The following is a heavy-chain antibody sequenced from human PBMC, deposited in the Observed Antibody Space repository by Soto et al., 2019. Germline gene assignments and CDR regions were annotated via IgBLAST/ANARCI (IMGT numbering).Heavy chain of an antibody. J-gene: IGHJ4*02. V-gene: IGHV4-34*01. CDR1: GGSFSGYY. Sequence: QVQLQQWGAGLLKPSETLSLTCAVYGGSFSGYYWSWIRQPPGKGLEWIGEINHSGSTNYNPSLKSRVTISVDTSKNQFSRKLSSVTAADTAVYYCARGIVVVPAATYYCDYWGQGTLVTVAS. CDR2: INHSGST. CDR3: ARGIVVVPAATYYCDY. D-gene: IGHD2-2*01.